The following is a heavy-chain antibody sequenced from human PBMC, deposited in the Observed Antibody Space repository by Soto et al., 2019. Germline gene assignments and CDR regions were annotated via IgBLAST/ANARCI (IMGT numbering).Heavy chain of an antibody. CDR2: VSAYNGNT. Sequence: ASVKVSCKASGYTFSSYHISWVRQAPGQGLEWMGWVSAYNGNTNYAQKFQGRVTMTTDTSTSTAYMELRSLRSDDTAVYFCARDFNCTRRCIDVFDIWGQGTMVTVSS. J-gene: IGHJ3*02. D-gene: IGHD2-8*01. CDR3: ARDFNCTRRCIDVFDI. V-gene: IGHV1-18*01. CDR1: GYTFSSYH.